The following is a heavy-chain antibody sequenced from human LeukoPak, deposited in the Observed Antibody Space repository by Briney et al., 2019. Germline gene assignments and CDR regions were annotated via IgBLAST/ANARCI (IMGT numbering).Heavy chain of an antibody. Sequence: ASVKVSCKASGYTFTSYAMNWVRQAPGQGLEWMGWIDTNTGNPTYAQGFTGRFVFSLDTSVSTAYLQISSLKAEDTAVYYCARSQRWLHNYYYYMDVWGKGTTVTVSS. J-gene: IGHJ6*03. CDR2: IDTNTGNP. CDR3: ARSQRWLHNYYYYMDV. V-gene: IGHV7-4-1*02. CDR1: GYTFTSYA. D-gene: IGHD5-24*01.